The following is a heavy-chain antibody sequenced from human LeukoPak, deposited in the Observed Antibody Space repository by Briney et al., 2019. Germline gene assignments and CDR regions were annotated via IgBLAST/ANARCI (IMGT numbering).Heavy chain of an antibody. CDR3: ARGRLSGYYYDSSGYGY. D-gene: IGHD3-22*01. CDR1: GFTVSSNY. CDR2: IYSGGST. J-gene: IGHJ4*02. V-gene: IGHV3-66*02. Sequence: GGSLRLSCAASGFTVSSNYMSWVRQAPGKGLEWVSVIYSGGSTYYADSVKGRFTISRDNSKNTLYLQMNRLRAEDTAVYYCARGRLSGYYYDSSGYGYWGLGTLVTVSS.